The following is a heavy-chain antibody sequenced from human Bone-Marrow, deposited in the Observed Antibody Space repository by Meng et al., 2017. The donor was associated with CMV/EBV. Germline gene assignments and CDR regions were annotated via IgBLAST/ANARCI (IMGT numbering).Heavy chain of an antibody. CDR3: ARGSASSY. D-gene: IGHD6-6*01. CDR2: INPNSGGT. J-gene: IGHJ4*02. Sequence: VKISCKASGYTLTAYSTHWLRQAPGQRLEWMGRINPNSGGTDYAQKFQGRVTVTRDTSINTAYMELNRLRSDDTAVYYCARGSASSYWGQGTLVTVSS. V-gene: IGHV1-2*06. CDR1: GYTLTAYS.